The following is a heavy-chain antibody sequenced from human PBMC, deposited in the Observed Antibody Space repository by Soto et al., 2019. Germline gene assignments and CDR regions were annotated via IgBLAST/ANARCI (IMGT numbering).Heavy chain of an antibody. CDR3: ARVLYYGSGSYSPYGMDV. CDR1: GVSFNNNG. CDR2: VSPPFRTS. Sequence: QVQLVQSGAEVKKPGSSVKVSCKTSGVSFNNNGIGWVRQAPGHGLEWMGGVSPPFRTSNYARKYQGRISITADASTGTVNMELSSLSSEDTAQYYSARVLYYGSGSYSPYGMDVWGQGTKVTVSS. V-gene: IGHV1-69*01. D-gene: IGHD3-10*01. J-gene: IGHJ6*02.